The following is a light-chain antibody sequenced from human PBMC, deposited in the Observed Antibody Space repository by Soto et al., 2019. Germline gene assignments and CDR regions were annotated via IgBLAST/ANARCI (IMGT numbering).Light chain of an antibody. CDR3: AAWHDSLSAVV. J-gene: IGLJ2*01. V-gene: IGLV1-47*02. Sequence: QSVLTQSPSASGTPGQRVTISCSGSTSNVGSDYVYWYQQLPGTAPQPLIYNNNQRPSGVPDRFSASKSGTSASLAISGLRSEDEADYYCAAWHDSLSAVVFGGGTKVTVL. CDR2: NNN. CDR1: TSNVGSDY.